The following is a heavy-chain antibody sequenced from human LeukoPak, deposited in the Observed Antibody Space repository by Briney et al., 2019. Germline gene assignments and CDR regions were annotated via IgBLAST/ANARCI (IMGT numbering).Heavy chain of an antibody. Sequence: GGSLRLSCAASGFIVSSNYMNWVRQAPGKGLEWVSVVYSGGSTYYADSVKGRFTISRDNSKNTLYLQMNNLRAQHTAVYYCASHWELPYWGQGTLVTVSS. J-gene: IGHJ4*02. CDR1: GFIVSSNY. D-gene: IGHD1-26*01. V-gene: IGHV3-53*01. CDR2: VYSGGST. CDR3: ASHWELPY.